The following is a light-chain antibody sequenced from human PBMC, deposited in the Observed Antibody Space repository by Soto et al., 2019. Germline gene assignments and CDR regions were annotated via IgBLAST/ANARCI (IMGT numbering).Light chain of an antibody. CDR2: GSY. J-gene: IGKJ5*01. CDR3: QLYRDSLSIT. V-gene: IGKV3-20*01. Sequence: ERVLTQSPGTLSSSPGETVTLSCRASQSVSGNYLTWYQHKPGQAPRLLFHGSYFRATGVPDRFSGSGSGTDFSLTISRLEPEDFAVYYCQLYRDSLSITFGQGTRLEIK. CDR1: QSVSGNY.